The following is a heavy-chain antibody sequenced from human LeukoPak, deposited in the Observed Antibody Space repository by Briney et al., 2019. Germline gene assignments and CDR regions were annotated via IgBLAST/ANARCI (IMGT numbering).Heavy chain of an antibody. CDR2: ISSNGSTT. J-gene: IGHJ4*02. Sequence: LSLTCTVSGGSISTITYYWGWVRQAPGKGLEWVSYISSNGSTTYYADSVKGRFTISRDNAKNSLYLQMNSLRAEDTAVYYCAREIGYSYGYSFDYWGQGTLVTVSS. CDR1: GGSISTITYY. V-gene: IGHV3-48*03. CDR3: AREIGYSYGYSFDY. D-gene: IGHD5-18*01.